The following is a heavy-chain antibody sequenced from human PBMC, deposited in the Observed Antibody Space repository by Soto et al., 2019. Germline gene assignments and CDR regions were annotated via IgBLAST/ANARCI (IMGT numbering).Heavy chain of an antibody. CDR1: GFSLSNARMG. CDR3: ARVKSGSYQNWFDP. D-gene: IGHD1-26*01. CDR2: IFSNDEK. V-gene: IGHV2-26*01. Sequence: SGPRLVNPTQTLTLTCTVSGFSLSNARMGVSWIRQPPGKALEWLAHIFSNDEKSYSTSLKSRLTISKDTSKSQVVLTMTNMDPVDTATYYCARVKSGSYQNWFDPWGQGTLVTVSS. J-gene: IGHJ5*02.